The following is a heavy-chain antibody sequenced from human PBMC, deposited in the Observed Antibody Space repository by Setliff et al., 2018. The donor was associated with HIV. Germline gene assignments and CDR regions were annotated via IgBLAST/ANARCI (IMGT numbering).Heavy chain of an antibody. J-gene: IGHJ4*02. Sequence: PSETLSLTCAVYGGSFSGYCWSWIRQPPGKGLEWIGEINHSGSTNYSPSLKSRVSISVDTSKNQFSLKVSSVTAADTAVYYCARERELVRYFDYWGQGTLVTVSS. CDR3: ARERELVRYFDY. D-gene: IGHD3-10*01. CDR2: INHSGST. CDR1: GGSFSGYC. V-gene: IGHV4-34*01.